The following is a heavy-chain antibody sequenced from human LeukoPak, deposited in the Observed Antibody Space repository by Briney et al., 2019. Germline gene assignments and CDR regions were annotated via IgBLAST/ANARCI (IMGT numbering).Heavy chain of an antibody. CDR3: ARRAI. V-gene: IGHV3-30*02. CDR1: GFTFSNYG. CDR2: IRYDGSTK. Sequence: GGSLRLSCAASGFTFSNYGMHWVRQAPGKGLEWVAFIRYDGSTKYYADSVKGRFTISRDNAKNSLYLQMDSLRADDTAAYYCARRAIWGQGTLVTVSS. J-gene: IGHJ4*02.